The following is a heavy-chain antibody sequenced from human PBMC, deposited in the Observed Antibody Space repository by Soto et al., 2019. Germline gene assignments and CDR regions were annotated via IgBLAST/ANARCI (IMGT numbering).Heavy chain of an antibody. CDR1: GGSISSSSYY. D-gene: IGHD3-16*01. CDR2: IYYSGST. CDR3: ARDLRIMITFGGDYYYYGMDV. V-gene: IGHV4-39*01. Sequence: QLQLQESGPGLVKPSETLSLTCTVSGGSISSSSYYWGWIRQPPGKGLEWIGSIYYSGSTYYNPSLKSRVTISVDTSKNQFSLKLSSVTAADTAVYYCARDLRIMITFGGDYYYYGMDVWGQGTTVTVSS. J-gene: IGHJ6*02.